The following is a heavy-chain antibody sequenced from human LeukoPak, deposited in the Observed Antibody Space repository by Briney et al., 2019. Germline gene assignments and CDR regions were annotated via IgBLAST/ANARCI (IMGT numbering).Heavy chain of an antibody. J-gene: IGHJ5*02. Sequence: SETLSLTCTVSGGSISSYYWSWIRQPPGKGLEWIGYIYYSGSTNYNPSLKSRVTISVDTSKNQFSLKLSSVTAADTAVYYCARGRAWSPPSIRFDPWGQGTLVTVSS. CDR2: IYYSGST. CDR1: GGSISSYY. V-gene: IGHV4-59*01. D-gene: IGHD2-8*01. CDR3: ARGRAWSPPSIRFDP.